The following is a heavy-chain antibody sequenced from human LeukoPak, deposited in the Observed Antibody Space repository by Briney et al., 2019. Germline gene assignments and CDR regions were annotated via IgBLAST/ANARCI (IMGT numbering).Heavy chain of an antibody. J-gene: IGHJ4*02. CDR2: IWYDGTNK. D-gene: IGHD6-13*01. Sequence: SGGSLRLSCAASGFTFSSYGMHWVRQAPGKGLEWVAVIWYDGTNKYYGDSVKGRFTISRDNPKNTLYLQMNSLRTEDTAVYYCARSNPQYSRYSTSCLDDWGQGAQVTVSS. V-gene: IGHV3-33*01. CDR1: GFTFSSYG. CDR3: ARSNPQYSRYSTSCLDD.